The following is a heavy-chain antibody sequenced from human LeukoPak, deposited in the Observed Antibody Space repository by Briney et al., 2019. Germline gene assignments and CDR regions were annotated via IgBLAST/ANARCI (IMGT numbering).Heavy chain of an antibody. CDR3: ARALRYCSTTSCQYYFDY. CDR1: GYTFTNYD. D-gene: IGHD2-2*01. V-gene: IGHV1-8*01. CDR2: MNPNSGNT. Sequence: GASVKVSCKASGYTFTNYDINWVRQAAGQGLEWMGWMNPNSGNTGYVQKFQGRVTMTRNTSISTAYMELSSLKSEDTAVYYCARALRYCSTTSCQYYFDYWGQGTLVTVSS. J-gene: IGHJ4*02.